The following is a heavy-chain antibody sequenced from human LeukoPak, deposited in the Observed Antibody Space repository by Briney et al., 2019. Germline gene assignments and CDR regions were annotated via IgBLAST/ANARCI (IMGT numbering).Heavy chain of an antibody. J-gene: IGHJ4*02. Sequence: GGSLRFSCAASGFTFDDYTMHWVRQAPGKGLEWVSLISWDGGSTYYADSVKGRFTISRDNSKNSLYLQMNSLRTEDTALYYCAKDGAPYSGYGGFDYWGQGTLVTVSS. CDR3: AKDGAPYSGYGGFDY. V-gene: IGHV3-43*01. D-gene: IGHD5-12*01. CDR2: ISWDGGST. CDR1: GFTFDDYT.